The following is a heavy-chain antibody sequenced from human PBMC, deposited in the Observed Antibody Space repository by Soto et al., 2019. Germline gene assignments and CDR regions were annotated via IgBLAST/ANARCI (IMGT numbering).Heavy chain of an antibody. CDR3: ARSHGYSSGWYYFDY. CDR2: IYYSGST. D-gene: IGHD6-19*01. J-gene: IGHJ4*02. V-gene: IGHV4-59*01. Sequence: PSETLSLTCTVSGGSISSYYWSWIRQPPGKGLEWIGYIYYSGSTNYNPSLKSRVTISVDTSKNQFSLKLSSVTAADTAVYYCARSHGYSSGWYYFDYWGQGTLVTV. CDR1: GGSISSYY.